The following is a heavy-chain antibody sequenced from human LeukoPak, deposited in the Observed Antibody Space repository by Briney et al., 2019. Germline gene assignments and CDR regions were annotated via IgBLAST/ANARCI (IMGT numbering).Heavy chain of an antibody. D-gene: IGHD4-17*01. CDR2: FNSDGRSA. CDR3: ARGRYYLDS. CDR1: GFTCSTYW. J-gene: IGHJ4*02. V-gene: IGHV3-74*01. Sequence: GGSLRLSCAASGFTCSTYWMHWVRQAPGKGLVWVSRFNSDGRSAYYADSVKGRFTISRDNAKNTLYLQMNSLRAEDTAVYYCARGRYYLDSWGQGTLVTVSS.